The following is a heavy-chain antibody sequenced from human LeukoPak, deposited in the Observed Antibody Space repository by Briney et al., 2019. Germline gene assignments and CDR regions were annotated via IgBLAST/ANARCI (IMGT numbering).Heavy chain of an antibody. V-gene: IGHV1-69*13. CDR3: ARSFWQVVPAAINRAFDI. J-gene: IGHJ3*02. CDR1: GGTFSSYA. Sequence: GASVKVSCKASGGTFSSYAISWVRQAPGQGLEWMGGIIPIFGTANYAQKFQGRVTITADESTSTAYMELSSLRSEDTAVYYCARSFWQVVPAAINRAFDIWGQGTMVTVSS. D-gene: IGHD2-2*02. CDR2: IIPIFGTA.